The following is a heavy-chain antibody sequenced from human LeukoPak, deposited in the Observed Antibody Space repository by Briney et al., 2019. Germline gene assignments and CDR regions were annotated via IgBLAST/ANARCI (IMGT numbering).Heavy chain of an antibody. CDR3: ARAEEGGYDFWSGYYTGYFDY. D-gene: IGHD3-3*01. CDR1: GFTFSSYS. Sequence: GGSLRLSCAASGFTFSSYSMNWVRQAPGKGLEWVSSISSSSSYIYYADSVKGRFTISRDNAKNSLYLQMNSLRAEDTAVYYCARAEEGGYDFWSGYYTGYFDYWGQGTLVTVSS. J-gene: IGHJ4*02. V-gene: IGHV3-21*01. CDR2: ISSSSSYI.